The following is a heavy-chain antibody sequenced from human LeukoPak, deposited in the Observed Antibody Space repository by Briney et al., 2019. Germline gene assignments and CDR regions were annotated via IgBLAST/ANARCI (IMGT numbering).Heavy chain of an antibody. V-gene: IGHV4-61*02. CDR1: GGSISSGSYY. Sequence: PSQTLSLTCTVSGGSISSGSYYWSWIRQPAGKGLGWIGRIYTSGSTNYNPSLKSRVTISVDTSKNQFSLKLSSVTAADTAVYYCARGSGYCSSTSCPSVWFDPWGQGTLVTVSS. CDR2: IYTSGST. D-gene: IGHD2-2*01. J-gene: IGHJ5*02. CDR3: ARGSGYCSSTSCPSVWFDP.